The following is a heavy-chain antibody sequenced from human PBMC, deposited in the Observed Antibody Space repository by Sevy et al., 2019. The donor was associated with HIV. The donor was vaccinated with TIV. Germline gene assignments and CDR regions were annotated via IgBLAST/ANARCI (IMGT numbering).Heavy chain of an antibody. CDR2: IRGSGGST. Sequence: GGSLRLSCAASGFTFRSYAMSWVRQAPGKGLEWVAVIRGSGGSTFYADSVKGRFTISRDNSKNTLDLEMNSLRAEDTAVYYCAKDVTFEGDHLDYWGQGIRVTVSS. V-gene: IGHV3-23*01. J-gene: IGHJ4*02. CDR1: GFTFRSYA. D-gene: IGHD3-16*01. CDR3: AKDVTFEGDHLDY.